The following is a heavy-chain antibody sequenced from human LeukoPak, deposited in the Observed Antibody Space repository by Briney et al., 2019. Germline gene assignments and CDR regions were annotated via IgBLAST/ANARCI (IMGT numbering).Heavy chain of an antibody. CDR2: ISYDGSNK. CDR3: ARGDIVATAFDI. D-gene: IGHD5-12*01. CDR1: GFTFSTYF. Sequence: GGSLRLSCAASGFTFSTYFMHWVRQAPGKGLEWVAVISYDGSNKYYADSVKGRFTISRDNSKNTLYLQMNSLRAEDTAVYYCARGDIVATAFDIWGQGTMVTVSS. V-gene: IGHV3-30*04. J-gene: IGHJ3*02.